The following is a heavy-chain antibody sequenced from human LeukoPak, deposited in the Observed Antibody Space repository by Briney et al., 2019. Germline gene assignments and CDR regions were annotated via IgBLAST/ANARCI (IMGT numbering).Heavy chain of an antibody. CDR3: AKDLIVGAIHYYFDY. CDR2: ISSSGRKI. CDR1: GFSFSSYE. J-gene: IGHJ4*02. V-gene: IGHV3-48*03. D-gene: IGHD1-26*01. Sequence: PGGSLRLSCAASGFSFSSYEMNWVRQAPGKGLEWISFISSSGRKIYYTDSVKGRFTISRDNAKNSLYLQMNSLRAEDTALYYCAKDLIVGAIHYYFDYWGQGTLVTVSS.